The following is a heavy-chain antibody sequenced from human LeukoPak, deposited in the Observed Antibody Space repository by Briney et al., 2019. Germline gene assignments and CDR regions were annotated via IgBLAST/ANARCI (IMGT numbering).Heavy chain of an antibody. D-gene: IGHD5-18*01. CDR2: IYYSGST. Sequence: PSETLSLTCTVSGGSISSYYWSWIRQPPGKGLEWIGYIYYSGSTNYNPSLKSRVTISVDTSKNQFSLKLSSVTAADTAVYYCARHLHTRYSYGHRGVDYWGQGTLVTVSS. V-gene: IGHV4-59*08. CDR1: GGSISSYY. CDR3: ARHLHTRYSYGHRGVDY. J-gene: IGHJ4*02.